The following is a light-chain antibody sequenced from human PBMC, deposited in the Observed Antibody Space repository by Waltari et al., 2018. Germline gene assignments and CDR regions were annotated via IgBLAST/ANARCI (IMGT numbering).Light chain of an antibody. CDR1: SSDLGTYDY. CDR3: SSYTTSSTVV. J-gene: IGLJ2*01. V-gene: IGLV2-14*03. Sequence: QSALTQPASVSGSPGQSITFSCTGTSSDLGTYDYVSWYQQPPGKAPKLMIYDVTKRPSGVSDRFSGSKSGNTASLTISGLQAEDEADYYCSSYTTSSTVVFGGGTKVTVL. CDR2: DVT.